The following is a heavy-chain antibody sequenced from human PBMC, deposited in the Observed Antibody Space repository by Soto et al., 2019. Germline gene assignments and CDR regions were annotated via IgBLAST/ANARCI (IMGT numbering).Heavy chain of an antibody. CDR1: GFTFINYG. Sequence: GGSLSLSCAASGFTFINYGMHWVRPAPGKGLEWVSYISSSSSYTNYADSVKGRFTISRDNAKNSLYLQMNSLRAEDTAVYYCARAGSGNLDYWGQGTLVTVSS. CDR2: ISSSSSYT. J-gene: IGHJ4*02. V-gene: IGHV3-21*05. D-gene: IGHD3-10*01. CDR3: ARAGSGNLDY.